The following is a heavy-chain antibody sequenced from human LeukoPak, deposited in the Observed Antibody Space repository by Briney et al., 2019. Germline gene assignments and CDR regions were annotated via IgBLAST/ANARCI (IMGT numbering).Heavy chain of an antibody. Sequence: PGGSLRLSCAASGFTFRSFWMHWVRQAPGKGLVWVSRINSDGSTTTYADSAKGRFAISRDNAKNMVYLQMNSLRAEDTAVYYCVRAMISGSDYWGQGTLVTVSS. J-gene: IGHJ4*02. CDR2: INSDGSTT. CDR1: GFTFRSFW. V-gene: IGHV3-74*01. CDR3: VRAMISGSDY. D-gene: IGHD3-22*01.